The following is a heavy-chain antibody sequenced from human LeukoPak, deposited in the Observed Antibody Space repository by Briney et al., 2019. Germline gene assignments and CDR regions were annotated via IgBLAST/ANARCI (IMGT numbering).Heavy chain of an antibody. D-gene: IGHD5-18*01. Sequence: SETLSLTCTGSGGSISSYYWSWIRQPPGKGLEWIGYIYYSGSTNYNPSLKSRVTISVDTSKNQFSLKLSSVTAADTAVYCCARNVDTAMNYFDYWGQGTLVTVSS. CDR2: IYYSGST. CDR3: ARNVDTAMNYFDY. V-gene: IGHV4-59*01. J-gene: IGHJ4*02. CDR1: GGSISSYY.